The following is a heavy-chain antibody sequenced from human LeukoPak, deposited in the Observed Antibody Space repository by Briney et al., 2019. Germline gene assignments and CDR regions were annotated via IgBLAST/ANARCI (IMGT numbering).Heavy chain of an antibody. CDR1: GFTVSSNY. D-gene: IGHD1-26*01. CDR3: TTDVVGATRGYYYYYYMDV. J-gene: IGHJ6*03. V-gene: IGHV3-15*01. CDR2: IKSKTDGGTT. Sequence: GGSLRLSCAASGFTVSSNYMSWVRQAPGKGLEWVGRIKSKTDGGTTDYAAPVKGRFTISRDDSKNTLYLQMNSLKTEDTAVYYCTTDVVGATRGYYYYYYMDVWGKGTTVTVSS.